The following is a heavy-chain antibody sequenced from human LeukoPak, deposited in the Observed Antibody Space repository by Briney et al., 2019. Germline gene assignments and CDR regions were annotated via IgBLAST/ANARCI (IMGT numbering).Heavy chain of an antibody. CDR3: ARGDFDIIETETGHFDF. J-gene: IGHJ2*01. Sequence: KSSETLSLTCSVSGGSIGSYYWNWIRQTPGKGLEWIGNIDYSGRTKYNPSLKSRVTISVDTSKNQFSLNLSSVTAADTAVYYCARGDFDIIETETGHFDFWGRGTLVTVSS. D-gene: IGHD3-9*01. V-gene: IGHV4-59*01. CDR1: GGSIGSYY. CDR2: IDYSGRT.